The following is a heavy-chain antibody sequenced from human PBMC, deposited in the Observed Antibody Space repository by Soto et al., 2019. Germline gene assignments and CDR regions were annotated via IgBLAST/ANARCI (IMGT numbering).Heavy chain of an antibody. V-gene: IGHV3-15*01. CDR2: IKSKTDGGTT. Sequence: EVQLVESGGGLVKPGGSLRLSCAASGFTFSNAWMSWVRQAPGKGLEWVGRIKSKTDGGTTDYAAPVTGRFTISRDDSKNTLYLQMNSLTTEDTAVYYCTTDPATGGPYYYYYNMDVWGKGTTVTVSS. CDR3: TTDPATGGPYYYYYNMDV. CDR1: GFTFSNAW. J-gene: IGHJ6*03.